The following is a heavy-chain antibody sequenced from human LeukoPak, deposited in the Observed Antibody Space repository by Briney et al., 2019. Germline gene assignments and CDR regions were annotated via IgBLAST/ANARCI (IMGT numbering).Heavy chain of an antibody. V-gene: IGHV4-34*01. D-gene: IGHD4-17*01. J-gene: IGHJ6*03. CDR3: ARDRTVTTNYYYIDV. CDR1: GGSFSGYY. CDR2: INHSGST. Sequence: PSETLSLTCAVYGGSFSGYYWSWIRQPPGKGLEWIGEINHSGSTNYNPSLKSRVTISVDTSKNQFSLKLSSVTAADTAVYYCARDRTVTTNYYYIDVWGKGTTVTVSS.